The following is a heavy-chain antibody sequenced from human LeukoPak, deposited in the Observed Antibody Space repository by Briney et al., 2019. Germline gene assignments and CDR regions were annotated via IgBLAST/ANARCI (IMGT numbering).Heavy chain of an antibody. CDR1: GGSFSGYY. CDR2: INHSGST. D-gene: IGHD6-6*01. V-gene: IGHV4-34*01. J-gene: IGHJ4*02. CDR3: ARVHRIAARSRYYFDY. Sequence: SETLSLTCAVYGGSFSGYYWSWIRQHPGKGLEWIGEINHSGSTNYNPSLKSRVTISVDTSKNQFSLKLSSVTAADTAVYYCARVHRIAARSRYYFDYWGQGTLVTVSS.